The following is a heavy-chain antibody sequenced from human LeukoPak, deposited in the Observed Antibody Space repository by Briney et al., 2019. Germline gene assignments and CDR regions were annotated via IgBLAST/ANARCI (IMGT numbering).Heavy chain of an antibody. CDR2: TYYRSKWYN. V-gene: IGHV6-1*01. CDR1: GDSVSSNSAA. D-gene: IGHD6-19*01. J-gene: IGHJ5*02. Sequence: SQTLSLTCAISGDSVSSNSAAWNWIRQSPSRGLEWLGRTYYRSKWYNDYAVSVKSRITINPDTSKNQFSLQLNSVTPEDTAVYYCARGRGSGWFLSLRRNWFDPWGQGTLVTVSS. CDR3: ARGRGSGWFLSLRRNWFDP.